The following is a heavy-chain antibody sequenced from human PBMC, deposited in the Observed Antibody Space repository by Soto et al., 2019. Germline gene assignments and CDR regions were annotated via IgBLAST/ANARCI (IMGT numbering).Heavy chain of an antibody. D-gene: IGHD6-6*01. CDR2: IIPILGIA. V-gene: IGHV1-69*08. CDR1: GGTFSSYT. CDR3: AGEGQLVPQFDY. J-gene: IGHJ4*02. Sequence: QVQLVQSGAEVKKPGSSVKVSCKASGGTFSSYTISWVRQAPGQGLEWMGRIIPILGIANYAQKFQGRVTITADKSTSTAYMELSSLRSEDTAVYYCAGEGQLVPQFDYWGQGTLVTVSS.